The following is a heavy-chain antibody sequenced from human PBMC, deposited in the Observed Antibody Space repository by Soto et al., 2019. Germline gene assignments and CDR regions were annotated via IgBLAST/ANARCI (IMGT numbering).Heavy chain of an antibody. J-gene: IGHJ5*02. Sequence: QITLKESGPTLVKPTQTLTLTCTFSGFSLSSSGEGEAWIRQPPRKALEWLALIYWDDDKRYSPSLKSKHTITKETSKRQVVLTMTNMDPVDTGTYYCAHKPTVVPAATSTWFDPWGQRTLGTVA. CDR3: AHKPTVVPAATSTWFDP. V-gene: IGHV2-5*02. CDR2: IYWDDDK. D-gene: IGHD2-15*01. CDR1: GFSLSSSGEG.